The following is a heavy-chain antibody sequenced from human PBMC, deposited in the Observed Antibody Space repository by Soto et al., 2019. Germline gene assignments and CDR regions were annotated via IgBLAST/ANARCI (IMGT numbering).Heavy chain of an antibody. Sequence: QVQLVQSGAEVKKPGASVKVSCKASGYTFTSYYMHWVRQAPGQGLEWMGIINPSGGSTSYAQKFQGRVPMTRDTSTRTVYMELSSLRSEDTAVYYCARDLAGSLQPYYYYGMDVWGHGTTVTVS. J-gene: IGHJ6*02. CDR3: ARDLAGSLQPYYYYGMDV. D-gene: IGHD6-13*01. V-gene: IGHV1-46*01. CDR2: INPSGGST. CDR1: GYTFTSYY.